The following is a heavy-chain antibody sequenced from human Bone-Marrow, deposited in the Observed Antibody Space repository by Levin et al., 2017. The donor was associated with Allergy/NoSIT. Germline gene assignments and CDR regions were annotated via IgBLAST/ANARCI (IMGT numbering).Heavy chain of an antibody. CDR2: IYPGDSET. Sequence: GGSLRLSCETSGYSFSTYWIGWVRQMPGKGLELMGVIYPGDSETKYGPSFEGQVTISADKSITTAYLHWSSLKASDTAMYYCARQGGVSPIDFWGQGTMVTVSS. V-gene: IGHV5-51*01. D-gene: IGHD1-26*01. CDR1: GYSFSTYW. CDR3: ARQGGVSPIDF. J-gene: IGHJ3*01.